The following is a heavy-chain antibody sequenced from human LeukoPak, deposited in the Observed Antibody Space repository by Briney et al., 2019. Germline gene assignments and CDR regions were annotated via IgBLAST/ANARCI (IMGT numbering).Heavy chain of an antibody. D-gene: IGHD5-24*01. J-gene: IGHJ5*02. V-gene: IGHV4-39*01. Sequence: SETLSLTCTVSGGSISSSSYYWGWIRQPPGKGLEWIGSIYYSGSTYYNPSLKSRVTISVDTSKNQFSLKLSSVTAADTAVYYCARGGKMATWKTKSRGDNWFDPWGQGTLVTVSS. CDR3: ARGGKMATWKTKSRGDNWFDP. CDR1: GGSISSSSYY. CDR2: IYYSGST.